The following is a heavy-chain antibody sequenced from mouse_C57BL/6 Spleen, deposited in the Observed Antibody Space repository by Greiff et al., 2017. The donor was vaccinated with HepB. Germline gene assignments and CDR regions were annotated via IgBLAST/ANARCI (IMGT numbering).Heavy chain of an antibody. CDR3: TRDPNDYGSSYWWYFDV. CDR1: GYTFTDYE. V-gene: IGHV1-15*01. Sequence: VQLQQSGAELVRPGASVTLSCKASGYTFTDYEMHWVKQTPVHGLEWVGAIDPETGGTAYNQKFKGKAILTADKSSSTAYMELRSLTYEDIAVYYCTRDPNDYGSSYWWYFDVWGTGTTVTVSS. CDR2: IDPETGGT. D-gene: IGHD1-1*01. J-gene: IGHJ1*03.